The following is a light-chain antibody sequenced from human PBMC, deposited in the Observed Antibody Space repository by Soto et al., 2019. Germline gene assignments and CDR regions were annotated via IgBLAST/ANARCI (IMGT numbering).Light chain of an antibody. V-gene: IGLV1-40*01. CDR2: ANN. Sequence: QSVLTQPPSVSGAPGQRDTISCSGSSSNIGAGYDVHWYQQLPGTAPKLLISANNIRPSGVPDRFSGSKSGTSASLAITGLQAEDEADYYCQSYDSSLSGSGVFGGGTQLTVL. CDR1: SSNIGAGYD. J-gene: IGLJ3*02. CDR3: QSYDSSLSGSGV.